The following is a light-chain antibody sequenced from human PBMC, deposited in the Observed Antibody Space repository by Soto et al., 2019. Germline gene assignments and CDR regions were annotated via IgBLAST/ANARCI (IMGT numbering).Light chain of an antibody. Sequence: QSVLPQPPSASGTPGQRVTISWSTSSSRSGSNYVYWYQQLPGTAPKLLIYRNDQRPSGVPPRFSGSKSGTSASLAISGLRSDDEADYFCANWDDSLRVYVFGTWNKVTVL. J-gene: IGLJ1*01. CDR2: RND. CDR3: ANWDDSLRVYV. V-gene: IGLV1-47*01. CDR1: SSRSGSNY.